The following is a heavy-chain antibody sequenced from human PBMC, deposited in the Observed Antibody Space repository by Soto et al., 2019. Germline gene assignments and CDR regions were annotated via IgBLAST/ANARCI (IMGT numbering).Heavy chain of an antibody. J-gene: IGHJ3*02. CDR3: ARDSPMTTVTTTAFDT. Sequence: SETLSLTCTVSGGSISSGGYYWSWIRQHPGKGLEWIGYIYYSGSTYYNPSLKSRVTISVDTSKDQFSLKLSSVTAADTAVYYCARDSPMTTVTTTAFDTWGKGTMVTVPS. CDR2: IYYSGST. CDR1: GGSISSGGYY. V-gene: IGHV4-31*03. D-gene: IGHD4-17*01.